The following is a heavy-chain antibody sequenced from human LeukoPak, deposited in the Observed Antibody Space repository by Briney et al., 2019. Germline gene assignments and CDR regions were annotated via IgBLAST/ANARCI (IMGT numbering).Heavy chain of an antibody. D-gene: IGHD1-26*01. CDR2: IYYSGST. Sequence: PSETLSLTCTVSGGSISSDYWSWIRQPSGKGLEWIGNIYYSGSTNYNPSLKSRVTISVDTSKSQFSLKLNSVTAADTAIYYCAKSGGYGLIDYWGQGTLVTVSS. V-gene: IGHV4-59*08. CDR1: GGSISSDY. CDR3: AKSGGYGLIDY. J-gene: IGHJ4*02.